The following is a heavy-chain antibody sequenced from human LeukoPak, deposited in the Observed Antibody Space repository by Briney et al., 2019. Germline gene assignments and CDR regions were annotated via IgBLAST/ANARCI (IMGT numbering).Heavy chain of an antibody. CDR3: ARDNVLRSADAFDI. J-gene: IGHJ3*02. Sequence: GGSLRLSCAASGFTFSSYSMNWVRQAPGKGLEWVSYISSSSSTIYYADSVKGRFTISRDNAKNSLYLQMNSLRAEDTAVYYCARDNVLRSADAFDIWGQGTMVTVSS. CDR2: ISSSSSTI. CDR1: GFTFSSYS. V-gene: IGHV3-48*04. D-gene: IGHD3-3*01.